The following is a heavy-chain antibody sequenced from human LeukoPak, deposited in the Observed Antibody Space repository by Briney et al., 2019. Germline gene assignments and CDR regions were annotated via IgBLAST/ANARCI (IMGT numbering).Heavy chain of an antibody. CDR3: ARGATISETGYFDF. CDR1: GRSLNSYY. CDR2: IDHRGDT. J-gene: IGHJ4*03. Sequence: SETLSLTCAVYGRSLNSYYWSCIRQSPGKGLEWIAEIDHRGDTNYNPSVKSRVTISVDTSKNQFSLKLRSLSAADTALYYCARGATISETGYFDFWGQGTLVTVSS. D-gene: IGHD5-24*01. V-gene: IGHV4-34*01.